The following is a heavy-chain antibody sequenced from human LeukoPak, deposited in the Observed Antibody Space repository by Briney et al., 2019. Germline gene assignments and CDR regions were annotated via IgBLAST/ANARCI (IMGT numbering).Heavy chain of an antibody. V-gene: IGHV3-48*01. D-gene: IGHD1-26*01. Sequence: GGSLRLSCTASGFTFSSYSMNWVRQAPGKGLEWVSYISSSSSTIYYADSVKGRFTISRDNAKNSLYLQMNSLRAEDTAVYYCARHDEWELCDYWGQGTLVTVSS. J-gene: IGHJ4*02. CDR2: ISSSSSTI. CDR3: ARHDEWELCDY. CDR1: GFTFSSYS.